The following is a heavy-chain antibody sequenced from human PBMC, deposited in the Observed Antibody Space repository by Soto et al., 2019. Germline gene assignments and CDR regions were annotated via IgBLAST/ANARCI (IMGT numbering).Heavy chain of an antibody. V-gene: IGHV4-31*03. CDR3: ARVPRGLRWTRYYFDY. CDR2: IYYSGST. D-gene: IGHD4-17*01. J-gene: IGHJ4*02. CDR1: GGSISSGGYY. Sequence: QVQLQESGPGLVKPSQTLSLTCTVSGGSISSGGYYWSWIRQHPGKGLEWIGYIYYSGSTYYNPSLMRRVTISVDTSKNQFALKLSSVPAADTAVYYCARVPRGLRWTRYYFDYWGQGTLVTVSS.